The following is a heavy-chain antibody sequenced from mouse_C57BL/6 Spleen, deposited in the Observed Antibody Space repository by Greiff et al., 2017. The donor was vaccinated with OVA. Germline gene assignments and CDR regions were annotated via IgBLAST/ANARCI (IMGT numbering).Heavy chain of an antibody. Sequence: VKLQESGPGLVAPSQSLSITCTVSGFSLTSYAISWVRQPPGKGLEWLGVIWPGGGTTYNSALKSRLSISKDNSKSQVFLKMNSLQTDDTARYYCASLYLYAMDYWGQGTSVTVSS. CDR2: IWPGGGT. CDR3: ASLYLYAMDY. V-gene: IGHV2-9-1*01. J-gene: IGHJ4*01. D-gene: IGHD5-5*01. CDR1: GFSLTSYA.